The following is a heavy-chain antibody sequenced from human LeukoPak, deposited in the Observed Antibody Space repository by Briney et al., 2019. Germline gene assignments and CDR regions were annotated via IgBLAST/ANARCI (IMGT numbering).Heavy chain of an antibody. CDR3: ARDGYNSRWYYYYGMDV. CDR1: GYTLTGYY. V-gene: IGHV1-2*02. D-gene: IGHD5-24*01. CDR2: INPNSGGT. Sequence: ASVKVSCKASGYTLTGYYMHWVRQAPGQGLEWMGWINPNSGGTNYAQKFQGRVTMTRDTSISTAYMELSRLRSDDTAVYYCARDGYNSRWYYYYGMDVWGQGTTVTVSS. J-gene: IGHJ6*02.